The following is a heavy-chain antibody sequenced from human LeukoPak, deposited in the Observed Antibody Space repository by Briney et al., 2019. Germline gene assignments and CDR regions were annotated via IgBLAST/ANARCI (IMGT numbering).Heavy chain of an antibody. J-gene: IGHJ1*01. CDR2: IDHAGNT. V-gene: IGHV4-4*02. CDR1: GASITSVNW. Sequence: SGTLSLNCGVSGASITSVNWLNWVRQSPGKGLEWIGEIDHAGNTNYSPSLKSRVTMSLDKSKNQFSLNLNSVTAADTAVYYCARSYAPAVWGQGTLVTVSS. CDR3: ARSYAPAV.